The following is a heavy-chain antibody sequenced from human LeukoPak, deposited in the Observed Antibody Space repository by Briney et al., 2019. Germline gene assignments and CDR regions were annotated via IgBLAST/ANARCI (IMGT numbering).Heavy chain of an antibody. CDR2: ISAYNGDT. D-gene: IGHD1-1*01. CDR1: GYTFTSYG. CDR3: ARDGSRKIDY. V-gene: IGHV1-18*01. Sequence: ASVKVSCKASGYTFTSYGIGWVRQAPGEGLEWMGWISAYNGDTKYARKLQGRVTMTTDTSTSTAYMEMRSLSSDDTAVYYCARDGSRKIDYWGQGTLVTVSS. J-gene: IGHJ4*02.